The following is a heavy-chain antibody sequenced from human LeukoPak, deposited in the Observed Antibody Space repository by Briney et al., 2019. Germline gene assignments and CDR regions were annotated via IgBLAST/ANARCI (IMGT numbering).Heavy chain of an antibody. CDR1: GFTFSNYG. CDR2: ISSGSRTI. Sequence: PGGSLRLSCAASGFTFSNYGMNWVRQAPGKGLEWVSYISSGSRTINYADSVKGRFTASRDKAKNSLYLQMNSLRAEDTAVYYCARGGSSRPDYWGQGTLVTVSS. V-gene: IGHV3-48*01. CDR3: ARGGSSRPDY. J-gene: IGHJ4*02.